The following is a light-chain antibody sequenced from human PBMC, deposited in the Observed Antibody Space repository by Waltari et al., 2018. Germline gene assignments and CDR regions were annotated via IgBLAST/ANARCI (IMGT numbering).Light chain of an antibody. CDR1: SSNTGSNY. J-gene: IGLJ1*01. Sequence: QSVLTQPPSASGTPGQRVTISCSGSSSNTGSNYVYWYQQLPGTAPKLLIYRNNQRPSGVPYRFSGSKSGTSASLAISGLRSEDEADYYCAAWDDSLSVDVFGTGTKVTVL. CDR2: RNN. CDR3: AAWDDSLSVDV. V-gene: IGLV1-47*01.